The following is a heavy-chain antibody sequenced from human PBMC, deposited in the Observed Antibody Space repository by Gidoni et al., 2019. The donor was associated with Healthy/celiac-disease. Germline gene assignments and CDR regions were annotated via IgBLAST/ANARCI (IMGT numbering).Heavy chain of an antibody. V-gene: IGHV3-48*03. CDR3: AREGTMVQGVDV. J-gene: IGHJ6*02. Sequence: EVQLVESGGGLVQPGGSLRLSCAASGFTFSSSEMNWVRQAPGQGLEWVSYISSSGSTIYYADSVKGRFTISRDNAKNSLYLQMNSLRAEDTAVYYCAREGTMVQGVDVWGQGTTVTVSS. CDR2: ISSSGSTI. CDR1: GFTFSSSE. D-gene: IGHD3-10*01.